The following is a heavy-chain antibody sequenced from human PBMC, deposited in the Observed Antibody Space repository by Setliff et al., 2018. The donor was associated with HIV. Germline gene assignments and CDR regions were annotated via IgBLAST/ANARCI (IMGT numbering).Heavy chain of an antibody. CDR2: IMPIFNKQ. CDR3: ARGPPDIVVVPTTMRDAFDI. D-gene: IGHD2-2*01. V-gene: IGHV1-69*13. J-gene: IGHJ3*02. CDR1: GGTFSNYA. Sequence: SVKVSCKASGGTFSNYAVSWVRQAPGQGLEWMGGIMPIFNKQKYAQKFQGRVTITADESTSSAYMELSSLRAEDTAVYYCARGPPDIVVVPTTMRDAFDIWGQGTMVTVSS.